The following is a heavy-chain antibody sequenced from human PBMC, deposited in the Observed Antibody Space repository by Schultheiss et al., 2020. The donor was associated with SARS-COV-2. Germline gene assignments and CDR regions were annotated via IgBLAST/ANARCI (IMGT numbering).Heavy chain of an antibody. J-gene: IGHJ4*02. D-gene: IGHD4-17*01. V-gene: IGHV3-30*04. CDR3: ARLDYGDYEIDY. Sequence: GGSLRLSCTASGFTFGDYAMSWFRQAPGKGLEWVAVISYDGSNKYYADSVKGRFTISRDNSKNTLYLQMNSLRAEDTAVYYCARLDYGDYEIDYWGQGTLVTVSS. CDR2: ISYDGSNK. CDR1: GFTFGDYA.